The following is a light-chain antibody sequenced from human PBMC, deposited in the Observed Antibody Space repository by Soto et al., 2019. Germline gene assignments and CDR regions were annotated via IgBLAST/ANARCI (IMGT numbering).Light chain of an antibody. CDR2: DAS. CDR3: QQYNNWPLT. Sequence: EIVLTQSPSTLSLSPWERATLSCRASQSVSSYLAWYQQKPGQAPRLLIYDASNRATGIPVRFSGSGSGTEFTLTISSLQSEDFAVYYCQQYNNWPLTFGQGTRLEI. V-gene: IGKV3-11*01. J-gene: IGKJ5*01. CDR1: QSVSSY.